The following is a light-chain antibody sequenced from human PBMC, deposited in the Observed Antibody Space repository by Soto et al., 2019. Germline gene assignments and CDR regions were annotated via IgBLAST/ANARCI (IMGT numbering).Light chain of an antibody. CDR3: QQYGSSGT. Sequence: ETVMTQSPATLSVSPGERATLSCRASQSVNSNLSWYQHKLGQAPRVLIYGASSRATGIPDRFSGSGSGTDFTLTISRLEPEDFAVYYCQQYGSSGTFGQGTKVDIK. CDR2: GAS. J-gene: IGKJ1*01. CDR1: QSVNSN. V-gene: IGKV3-20*01.